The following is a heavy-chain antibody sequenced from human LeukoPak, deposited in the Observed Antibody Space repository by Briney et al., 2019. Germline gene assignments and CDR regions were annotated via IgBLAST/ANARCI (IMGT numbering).Heavy chain of an antibody. D-gene: IGHD5-18*01. CDR1: GGSISSGGYY. V-gene: IGHV4-31*03. CDR3: ARVRGCSYGELDY. J-gene: IGHJ4*02. Sequence: SETLSLTCTVSGGSISSGGYYWSWIRQHPGKGLEWIGYISYSGSTYYNPSLNSRVTISVGTSKSQFSLKLSSVTAADTAVYYCARVRGCSYGELDYWGQGTLVTVSS. CDR2: ISYSGST.